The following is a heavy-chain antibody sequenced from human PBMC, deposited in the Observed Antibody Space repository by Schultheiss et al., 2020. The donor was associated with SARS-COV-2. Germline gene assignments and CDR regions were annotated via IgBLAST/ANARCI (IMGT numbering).Heavy chain of an antibody. CDR1: GDSISSSSYY. J-gene: IGHJ5*02. V-gene: IGHV4-39*07. D-gene: IGHD2-2*01. Sequence: SETLSLTCTVSGDSISSSSYYWGWIRQPPGKWLEWIGSMFYSGSTYYNPSLKSRVTISVDTSKNQFSLKLSSVTAADTAVYYCAREGDCSGTSCYNGWFDPWGQGTLVTVSS. CDR3: AREGDCSGTSCYNGWFDP. CDR2: MFYSGST.